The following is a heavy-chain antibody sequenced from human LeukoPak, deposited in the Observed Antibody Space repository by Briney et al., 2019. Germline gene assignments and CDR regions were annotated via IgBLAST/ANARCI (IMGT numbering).Heavy chain of an antibody. V-gene: IGHV3-30*18. Sequence: GGSLRLSCAASGFTFSSYGMHWVRQAPGKGLEWVAVISYDGSNKYYADSVKGRFIISRDNSKNTLYLQMNSLRAEDTAVYYCAKSRYYYGSGSSDYWGQGTLVTVSS. J-gene: IGHJ4*02. D-gene: IGHD3-10*01. CDR1: GFTFSSYG. CDR3: AKSRYYYGSGSSDY. CDR2: ISYDGSNK.